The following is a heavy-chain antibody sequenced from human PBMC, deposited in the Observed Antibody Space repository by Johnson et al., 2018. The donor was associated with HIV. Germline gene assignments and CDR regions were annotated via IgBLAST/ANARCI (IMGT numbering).Heavy chain of an antibody. V-gene: IGHV3-30-3*01. Sequence: QVQLVESGGGVVQPGTSLRLSCAASGFTFSYYAIFWVRQAPGKGLEWVAVISHDGSNKYYADSVKGRFTISRDNSKNTLYLQMNSLRPEDTAVYFCARGVLYIQFLAFDAFDIWGQGTMVTVSS. CDR2: ISHDGSNK. CDR3: ARGVLYIQFLAFDAFDI. D-gene: IGHD2-8*01. J-gene: IGHJ3*02. CDR1: GFTFSYYA.